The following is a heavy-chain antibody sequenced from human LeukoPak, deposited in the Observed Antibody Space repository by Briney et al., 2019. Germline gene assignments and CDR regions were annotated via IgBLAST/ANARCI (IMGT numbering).Heavy chain of an antibody. Sequence: GGSLRLSCAASGFTFSSYGMHWVRQAPGKGLEWVAFIRYDGSNKYYADSVKGRFAISRDNSKNTLYLQMNSLRAEDTAVYYCAKDLGNYGSGSHLAIYGMDVWGQGTTVTVSS. CDR3: AKDLGNYGSGSHLAIYGMDV. V-gene: IGHV3-30*02. CDR1: GFTFSSYG. J-gene: IGHJ6*02. CDR2: IRYDGSNK. D-gene: IGHD3-10*01.